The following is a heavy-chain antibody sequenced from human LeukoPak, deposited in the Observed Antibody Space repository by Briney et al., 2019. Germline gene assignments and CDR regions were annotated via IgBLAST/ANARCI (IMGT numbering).Heavy chain of an antibody. CDR3: ARFDYGDSAGRAGPLNF. Sequence: SETLSLTCTVSGGSISSYYWSWIRQPPGKGLEWIGYRHYSGSFNYSPSLKSRAIISLDTSKNQFSLRLSSVTAANTAVYYCARFDYGDSAGRAGPLNFWGQGTLVTVSS. CDR1: GGSISSYY. CDR2: RHYSGSF. V-gene: IGHV4-59*01. J-gene: IGHJ4*02. D-gene: IGHD4-17*01.